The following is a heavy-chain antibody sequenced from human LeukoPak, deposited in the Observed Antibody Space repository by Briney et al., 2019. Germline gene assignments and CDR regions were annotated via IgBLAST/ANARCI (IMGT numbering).Heavy chain of an antibody. Sequence: PSETLFLTCTVSGGSISSSSYYWGWIRQPPGKGLEWIGSIYYSGSTYYNPSLKSRVTISVDTSKNQFSLKLSSVTAADTAVYYCARQEEKESFDYWGQGTLVTVSS. J-gene: IGHJ4*02. CDR3: ARQEEKESFDY. CDR1: GGSISSSSYY. V-gene: IGHV4-39*01. CDR2: IYYSGST. D-gene: IGHD3-10*01.